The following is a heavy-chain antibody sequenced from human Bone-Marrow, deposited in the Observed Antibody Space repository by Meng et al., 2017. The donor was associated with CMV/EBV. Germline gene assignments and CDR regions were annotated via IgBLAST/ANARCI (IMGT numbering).Heavy chain of an antibody. D-gene: IGHD6-19*01. CDR3: ARSSGWSRFDY. CDR1: GYTRTDYY. CDR2: INPNTDT. V-gene: IGHV1-2*02. J-gene: IGHJ4*02. Sequence: QEQLGPSGAEGKQPGASVNVSCKASGYTRTDYYIHWVRQAPGQWLEWMGWINPNTDTNYAQNFQGRVTMTRDMSINTAYMELSRLTSGDTAVYYCARSSGWSRFDYWGQGTLVTVSS.